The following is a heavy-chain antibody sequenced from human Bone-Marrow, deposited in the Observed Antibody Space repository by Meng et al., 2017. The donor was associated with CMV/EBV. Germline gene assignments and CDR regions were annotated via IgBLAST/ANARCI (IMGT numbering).Heavy chain of an antibody. Sequence: ASVKVSCKASGYTFTSYYMHWVRHAPGQGLEWMGWINPNSGGTNYAQKFQGRVTMTRDTSISTAYMELSRLRSDDTAVYYCASDETFSNLLGYCSSTSCYNGLYYYGMDVWGQGTTVTVSS. J-gene: IGHJ6*02. CDR2: INPNSGGT. V-gene: IGHV1-2*02. CDR3: ASDETFSNLLGYCSSTSCYNGLYYYGMDV. D-gene: IGHD2-2*02. CDR1: GYTFTSYY.